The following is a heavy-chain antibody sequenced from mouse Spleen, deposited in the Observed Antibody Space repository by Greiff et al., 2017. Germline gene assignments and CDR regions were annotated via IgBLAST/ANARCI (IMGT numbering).Heavy chain of an antibody. V-gene: IGHV5-12-2*01. J-gene: IGHJ3*01. Sequence: EVKVVESGGGLVQPGGSLKLSCAASGFTFSSYTMSWVRQTPEKRLEWVAYISNGGGSTYYPDTVKGRFTISRDNAKNTLYLQMSSLKSEDTAMYYCEREGERTGTYWGQGTLVTVSA. CDR2: ISNGGGST. CDR1: GFTFSSYT. D-gene: IGHD4-1*01. CDR3: EREGERTGTY.